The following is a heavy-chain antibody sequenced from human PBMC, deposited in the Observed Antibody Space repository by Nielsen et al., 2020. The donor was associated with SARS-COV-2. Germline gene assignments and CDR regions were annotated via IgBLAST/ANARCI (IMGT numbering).Heavy chain of an antibody. CDR2: INHSGST. J-gene: IGHJ5*02. V-gene: IGHV4-34*01. CDR1: GGSFSGYY. CDR3: ARGNVWFDP. Sequence: GSLRLSCAVYGGSFSGYYWSWIRQPPGKGLEWIGEINHSGSTNYNPSLKSRVTISVDTSKNQFSLKLSSVTAADTAVYYCARGNVWFDPWGQGTLVTVSS.